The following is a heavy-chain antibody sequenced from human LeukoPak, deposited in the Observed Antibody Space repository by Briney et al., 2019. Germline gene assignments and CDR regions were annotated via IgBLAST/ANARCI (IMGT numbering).Heavy chain of an antibody. J-gene: IGHJ4*02. D-gene: IGHD2-2*01. CDR1: GYTFTGYH. V-gene: IGHV1-2*06. CDR3: ARDYCSSTSCLFDY. CDR2: INPNSGDT. Sequence: ASVTVSCTASGYTFTGYHMHWVRQAPGQGLEWMGRINPNSGDTNYAQKFQGRVTTTRDTSISTAYMELSRLRSDDTAVYYCARDYCSSTSCLFDYWGQGTLVTVSS.